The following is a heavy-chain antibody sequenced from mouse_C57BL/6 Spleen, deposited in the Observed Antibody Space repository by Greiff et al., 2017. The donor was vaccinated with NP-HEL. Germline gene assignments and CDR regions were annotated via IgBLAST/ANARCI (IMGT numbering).Heavy chain of an antibody. J-gene: IGHJ3*01. CDR3: KRGYYDGYYGFAY. D-gene: IGHD2-3*01. CDR2: IDPEDGDT. Sequence: VQLQQSGAELVRPGASVKLSCTASGFNIKDYYMHWVKQRPEQGLEWIGRIDPEDGDTEYAPKFQGKATMTADTSSNTAYLQLSSLTSEDTAVYYCKRGYYDGYYGFAYWGQGTLVTVSA. CDR1: GFNIKDYY. V-gene: IGHV14-1*01.